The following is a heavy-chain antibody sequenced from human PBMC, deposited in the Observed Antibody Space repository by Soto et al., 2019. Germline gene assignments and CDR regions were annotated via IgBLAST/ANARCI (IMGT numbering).Heavy chain of an antibody. CDR3: AAGAYVTGLSYTGIKWFDH. CDR1: SGSISSYY. V-gene: IGHV4-59*01. D-gene: IGHD3-9*01. CDR2: IHYTGNT. J-gene: IGHJ5*02. Sequence: SETLSLTCTVSSGSISSYYWSWIRQPPGKGLEWIGYIHYTGNTNSNPSLKGRVTLSIDPSWNQFSLKFRSVTAEDTAVHSCAAGAYVTGLSYTGIKWFDHWGRGTRVAVGS.